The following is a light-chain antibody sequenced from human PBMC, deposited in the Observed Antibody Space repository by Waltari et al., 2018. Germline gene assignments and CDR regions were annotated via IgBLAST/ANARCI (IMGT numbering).Light chain of an antibody. CDR3: LQANSFPWT. V-gene: IGKV1-12*01. CDR2: PSS. Sequence: DTQMPQSPSSVSASVGDLITITGRASLGISRWVAWYQQKPGKAPKLLIFPSSSLRSGVPSRFSGSGSGTDFTLTISSLQPEDFATYYCLQANSFPWTFGQGTKVDIK. J-gene: IGKJ1*01. CDR1: LGISRW.